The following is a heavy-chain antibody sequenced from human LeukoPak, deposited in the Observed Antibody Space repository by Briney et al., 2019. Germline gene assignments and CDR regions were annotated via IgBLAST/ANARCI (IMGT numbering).Heavy chain of an antibody. V-gene: IGHV1-69*13. CDR1: GGTLSSYA. Sequence: GASVKVSCKASGGTLSSYAISWVRQAPGQGLEWMGGIIPIFGTANYAQKFQGRVTITADESTSTAYMELSSLRSEDTAVYYCARGDIGSTRYYYYMDVWGKGTTVTVSS. J-gene: IGHJ6*03. D-gene: IGHD2/OR15-2a*01. CDR2: IIPIFGTA. CDR3: ARGDIGSTRYYYYMDV.